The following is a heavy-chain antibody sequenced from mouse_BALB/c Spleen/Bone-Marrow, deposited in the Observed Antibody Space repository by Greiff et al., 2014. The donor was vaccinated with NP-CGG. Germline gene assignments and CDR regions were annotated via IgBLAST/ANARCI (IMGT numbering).Heavy chain of an antibody. J-gene: IGHJ3*01. CDR2: IDPSDSET. Sequence: QVQLQQSGPQLVRPGASVKISCKASGYSFTSYWMHWVKQRPGQGLEWIGMIDPSDSETRLNQMFKDKATLTVDKSSSTAYMQRSSPTSEDSAVYYGASYGSSPAWFAYWGQGTLVTVSA. V-gene: IGHV1S127*01. D-gene: IGHD1-1*01. CDR1: GYSFTSYW. CDR3: ASYGSSPAWFAY.